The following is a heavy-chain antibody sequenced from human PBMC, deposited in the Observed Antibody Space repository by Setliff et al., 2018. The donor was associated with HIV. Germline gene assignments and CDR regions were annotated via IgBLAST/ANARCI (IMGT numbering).Heavy chain of an antibody. CDR3: ARDAVEASIPGGWFDS. D-gene: IGHD2-21*01. V-gene: IGHV4-31*03. J-gene: IGHJ5*01. Sequence: PSETLSLTCTVSGGSVSSGAYFWSWIRQHPGKGLEWMGYMSKRGTYIINPSLESRTTMSVDTSKNQLYLRLKSVTAADTAVYFCARDAVEASIPGGWFDSWGPGTLVTVSS. CDR1: GGSVSSGAYF. CDR2: MSKRGTY.